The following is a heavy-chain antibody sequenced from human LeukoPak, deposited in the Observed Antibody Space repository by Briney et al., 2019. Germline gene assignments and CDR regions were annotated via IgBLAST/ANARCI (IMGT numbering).Heavy chain of an antibody. Sequence: GGSLRLSCAASGLTFSNYWMDWVRQAPGKGLEWVANIKQDGSKKNYVDSVKGRFIISRDNAKNSLYLQMNTLRADDTAVYYCARDGFGTGSNWGQGTLVTVSS. D-gene: IGHD3-16*01. CDR1: GLTFSNYW. J-gene: IGHJ4*02. CDR2: IKQDGSKK. V-gene: IGHV3-7*03. CDR3: ARDGFGTGSN.